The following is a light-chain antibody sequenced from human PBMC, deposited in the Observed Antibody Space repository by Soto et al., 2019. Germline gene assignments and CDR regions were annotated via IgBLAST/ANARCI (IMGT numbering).Light chain of an antibody. V-gene: IGKV4-1*01. J-gene: IGKJ2*01. CDR2: WAS. Sequence: DIVMTQSPDSLAVPLGERATINCKSSRSVLSSSNNKNYLAWYQQRPGQPPKLLIYWASTRESGVPDRFSGSGSGTDFTLTVSSQQAEDVAVYYCQQYYATPYTFGQGTMLEIK. CDR3: QQYYATPYT. CDR1: RSVLSSSNNKNY.